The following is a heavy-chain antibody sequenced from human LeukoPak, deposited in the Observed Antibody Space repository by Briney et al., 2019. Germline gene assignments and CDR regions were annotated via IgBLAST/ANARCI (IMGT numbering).Heavy chain of an antibody. CDR3: ARDYGSYLYYFDY. D-gene: IGHD3-10*01. V-gene: IGHV1-2*02. CDR1: GYTFTGYY. CDR2: INPNSGGT. J-gene: IGHJ4*02. Sequence: ASVKVSCKASGYTFTGYYMHWVRQAPGQGLEWMGWINPNSGGTNYAQKFQGRVTMTRDTSISTAYMELSRLRSDDTAVYYCARDYGSYLYYFDYWGQGTLVTVSS.